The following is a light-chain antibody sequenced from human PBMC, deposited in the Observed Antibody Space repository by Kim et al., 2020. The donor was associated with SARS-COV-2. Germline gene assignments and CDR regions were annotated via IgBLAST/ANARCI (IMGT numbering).Light chain of an antibody. CDR1: QSVSSS. J-gene: IGKJ4*01. CDR2: DAS. V-gene: IGKV3-11*01. Sequence: LSPGERAPLSCRASQSVSSSLSWYQHKPRQAPRLLIYDASNGATGIPARFSGSGSGTDFTLTISSLEPQDIAVYYCQQGSNWPLTFGGGTKVDIK. CDR3: QQGSNWPLT.